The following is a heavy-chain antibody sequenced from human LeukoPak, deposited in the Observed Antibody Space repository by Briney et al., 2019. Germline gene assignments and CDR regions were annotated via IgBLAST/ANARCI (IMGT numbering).Heavy chain of an antibody. V-gene: IGHV3-48*02. D-gene: IGHD3-9*01. J-gene: IGHJ3*01. CDR2: IWDSGTPI. Sequence: GGSLRLSCAASGFTFSSYSMTWVRQAPGMGLEWISYIWDSGTPIYYADSVKGRFTISRDNANNLVYLQMTSVRDEDTAIYYCARDSWLDVWGQGTMVTVSS. CDR1: GFTFSSYS. CDR3: ARDSWLDV.